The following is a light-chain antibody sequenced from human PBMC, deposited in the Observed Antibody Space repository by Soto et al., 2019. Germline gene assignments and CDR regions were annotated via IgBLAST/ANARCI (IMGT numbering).Light chain of an antibody. CDR2: AES. V-gene: IGKV3-20*01. Sequence: EIVVTQSPATLSLSPGERATVSCSSSQSVGKYLFWYQPKHGQASRLLICAESSRATGIPDRVSGSGSGTDFTLTIGRLEPEDFALYYCQQYVSSPPWTFGQGTKVDI. J-gene: IGKJ1*01. CDR1: QSVGKY. CDR3: QQYVSSPPWT.